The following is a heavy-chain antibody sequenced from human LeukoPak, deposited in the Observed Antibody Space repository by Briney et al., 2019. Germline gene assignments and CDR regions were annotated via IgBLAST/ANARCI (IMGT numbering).Heavy chain of an antibody. V-gene: IGHV3-30*18. CDR2: MSNYGGKQ. CDR3: AKDAFRSPFYYGLDV. D-gene: IGHD2/OR15-2a*01. J-gene: IGHJ6*02. Sequence: GESLRLSCAASGFTVSDYGIHWVRQAPGKGLEWVAGMSNYGGKQYYAASIKGRVAVSRDDSKNTLFLQMSNVSVEDTAIYYCAKDAFRSPFYYGLDVWGHGPTVTVSS. CDR1: GFTVSDYG.